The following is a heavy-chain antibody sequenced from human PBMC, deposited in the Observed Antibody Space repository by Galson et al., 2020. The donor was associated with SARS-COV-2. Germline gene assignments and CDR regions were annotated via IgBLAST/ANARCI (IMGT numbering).Heavy chain of an antibody. D-gene: IGHD6-13*01. CDR3: ARDLQQLGDFDF. Sequence: GESLKISCAASGFHLRNYNINWVRLAPGKGLEWVSSINSRSGNIQYADSVKGRFTLSRDSAKNTLYLQMNSLRADDTAIYYCARDLQQLGDFDFWGQGTQVTVSS. CDR1: GFHLRNYN. CDR2: INSRSGNI. J-gene: IGHJ4*02. V-gene: IGHV3-21*01.